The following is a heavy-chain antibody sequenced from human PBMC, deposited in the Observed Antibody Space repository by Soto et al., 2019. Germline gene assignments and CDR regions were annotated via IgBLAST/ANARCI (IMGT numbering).Heavy chain of an antibody. D-gene: IGHD4-17*01. J-gene: IGHJ4*02. CDR1: GFTFSSYA. CDR2: ISGSGGST. CDR3: AKGTLTVTTLYYFDY. Sequence: GESLKISCAASGFTFSSYAMSWVRQAPGKGLEWVSAISGSGGSTYYADSVKGRFTISRDNSKNTLYLQMNSLRAEDTAVYYCAKGTLTVTTLYYFDYWGQGTLVTVSS. V-gene: IGHV3-23*01.